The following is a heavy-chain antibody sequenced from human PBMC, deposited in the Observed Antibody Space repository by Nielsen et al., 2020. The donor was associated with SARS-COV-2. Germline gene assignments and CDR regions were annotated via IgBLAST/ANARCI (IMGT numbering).Heavy chain of an antibody. Sequence: WARQAPGQGLEWMGRIIPILGIANYAQKFQGRVTITADKSTSTAYMELSSLRSEDTAVYYCARDSGGSCNYWGQGTLVTVSS. V-gene: IGHV1-69*04. CDR3: ARDSGGSCNY. CDR2: IIPILGIA. J-gene: IGHJ4*02. D-gene: IGHD2-15*01.